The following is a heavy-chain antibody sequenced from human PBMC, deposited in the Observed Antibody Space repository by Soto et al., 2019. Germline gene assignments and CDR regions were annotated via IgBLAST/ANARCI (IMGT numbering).Heavy chain of an antibody. CDR2: IIPIFGTA. CDR3: ARGRITMIVVALDAFDI. J-gene: IGHJ3*02. V-gene: IGHV1-69*06. D-gene: IGHD3-22*01. Sequence: ASVKVSCKASGGTFSSYAISWVRQAPRQGLEWMGGIIPIFGTANYAQKFQGRVTITADKSTSTAYMELSSLRSEDTAVYYCARGRITMIVVALDAFDIWGQGTMVTVS. CDR1: GGTFSSYA.